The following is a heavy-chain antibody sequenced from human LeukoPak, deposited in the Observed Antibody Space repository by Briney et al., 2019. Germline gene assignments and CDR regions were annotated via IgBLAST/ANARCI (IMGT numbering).Heavy chain of an antibody. D-gene: IGHD3-3*01. CDR3: ARGPDYDFWSGYSTYFDY. V-gene: IGHV4-31*03. CDR1: GGSISSGGYY. J-gene: IGHJ4*02. CDR2: IYYSGST. Sequence: PSQTLSLTCTVSGGSISSGGYYWSWIRQHPGKGLEWLGYIYYSGSTYYNPSLKSRVTISVDTSKNQFSLKLSSVTAADTAVYYCARGPDYDFWSGYSTYFDYWGQGTLVTVSS.